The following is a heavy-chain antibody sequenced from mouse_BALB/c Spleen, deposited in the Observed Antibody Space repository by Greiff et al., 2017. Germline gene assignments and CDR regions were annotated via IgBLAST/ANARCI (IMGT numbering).Heavy chain of an antibody. CDR2: IDPANGNT. D-gene: IGHD1-1*01. J-gene: IGHJ3*01. CDR3: AREDYGSSLAY. V-gene: IGHV14-3*02. Sequence: EAQLQQSGAELVKPGASVKLSCTASGFNIKDTYMHWVKQRPEQGLEWIGRIDPANGNTKYDPKFQGKATITADTSSNTAYLQLSSLTSEDTAVYYCAREDYGSSLAYWGQGTLVTVSA. CDR1: GFNIKDTY.